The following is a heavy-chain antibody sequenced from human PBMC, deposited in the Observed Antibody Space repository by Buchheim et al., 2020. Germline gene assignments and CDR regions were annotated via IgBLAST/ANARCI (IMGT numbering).Heavy chain of an antibody. Sequence: QVRLVESGGGVVQPGTSLRLSCATSGFMFSNYAMHWVRQAPGKGLEWVAVTWYDGDSKYYGDSVKGRFTISRDNSKNTLSLQMNSLRAEDTAVYYCARHGMDVWGQGTT. J-gene: IGHJ6*02. V-gene: IGHV3-33*01. CDR2: TWYDGDSK. CDR1: GFMFSNYA. CDR3: ARHGMDV.